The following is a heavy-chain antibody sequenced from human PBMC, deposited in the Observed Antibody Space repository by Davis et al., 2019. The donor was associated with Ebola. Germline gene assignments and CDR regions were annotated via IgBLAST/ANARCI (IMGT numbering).Heavy chain of an antibody. CDR1: GGSIGRSAYY. J-gene: IGHJ4*02. CDR2: FYRTGNSF. D-gene: IGHD3-10*01. CDR3: ASNVGSGSYFTY. V-gene: IGHV4-39*07. Sequence: SETLSLTCTVSGGSIGRSAYYWGWVRQSPGQGLEWIGSFYRTGNSFSYTPALTSRVTISIDQSRNHFSLNLRSVTAADTAIYYCASNVGSGSYFTYWGQGILVTVSS.